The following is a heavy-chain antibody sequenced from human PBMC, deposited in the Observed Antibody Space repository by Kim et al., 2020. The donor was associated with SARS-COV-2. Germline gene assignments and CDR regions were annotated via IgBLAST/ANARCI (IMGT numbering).Heavy chain of an antibody. CDR1: GYTFSSYE. CDR2: MNPNSGNI. D-gene: IGHD3-22*01. V-gene: IGHV1-8*01. CDR3: ARGSGYYYDSSGYYMLVRWFDP. Sequence: ASVKVSCKASGYTFSSYEINWVRQATGQGLEWMGWMNPNSGNIGYAQKFQGRVTMTRNTSISTAYMELSSLRSEDTAVYYCARGSGYYYDSSGYYMLVRWFDPWGQGTLVTVSS. J-gene: IGHJ5*02.